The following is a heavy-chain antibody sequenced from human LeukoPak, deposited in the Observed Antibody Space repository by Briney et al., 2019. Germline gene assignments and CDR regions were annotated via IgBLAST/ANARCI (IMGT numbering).Heavy chain of an antibody. Sequence: PSETLSLTCAVYGGSFSGYYWSWIRQPPGKGLEWIGEINHSGSTNYNPSLKSRVTISVDTSKNQFSLKLSSVTAADTAVYYCARGLYCSSTSCYTIFDYWGQGTLVTVSS. CDR2: INHSGST. CDR1: GGSFSGYY. D-gene: IGHD2-2*02. J-gene: IGHJ4*02. V-gene: IGHV4-34*01. CDR3: ARGLYCSSTSCYTIFDY.